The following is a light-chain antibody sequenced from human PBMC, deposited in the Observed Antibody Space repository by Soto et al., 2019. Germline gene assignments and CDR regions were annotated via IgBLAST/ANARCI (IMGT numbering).Light chain of an antibody. CDR3: QQSYTTLWT. V-gene: IGKV1-39*01. Sequence: DIQMTQSPSSLSASIGDRVTITCRANQTISRSLNWYQQRPGKAPKLLLYAASSLQTGVPSRFSGSGSGTDFTLTISSLQPEDFATYYCQQSYTTLWTFGQGTKVEVK. CDR1: QTISRS. J-gene: IGKJ1*01. CDR2: AAS.